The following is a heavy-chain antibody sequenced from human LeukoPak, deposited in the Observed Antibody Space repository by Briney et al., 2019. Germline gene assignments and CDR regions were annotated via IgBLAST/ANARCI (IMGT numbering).Heavy chain of an antibody. CDR2: IYYSGGT. Sequence: SETLSLTCTVSGGSISSYYWSWIRQPPGKGLEWIGYIYYSGGTNYNPSLKSRVAISIDTSKNQFSLKLSSVTAADTAVYYCARVPLAARGAVYFYYMDVWGKGTTVTVSS. CDR1: GGSISSYY. V-gene: IGHV4-59*01. D-gene: IGHD6-6*01. J-gene: IGHJ6*03. CDR3: ARVPLAARGAVYFYYMDV.